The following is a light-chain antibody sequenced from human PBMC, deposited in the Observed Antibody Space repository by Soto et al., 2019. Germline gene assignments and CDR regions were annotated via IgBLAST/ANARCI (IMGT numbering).Light chain of an antibody. V-gene: IGKV1-5*03. Sequence: DIQMTQSPSTLSASVGDRVTITCRASQSISSWLAWYQQKPGKAPKLLIYRASILENGVPRRLSGSGYGTEFTITISSMQNDDFETYFCQHYNSYTWTFGQGTKVDIK. J-gene: IGKJ1*01. CDR3: QHYNSYTWT. CDR1: QSISSW. CDR2: RAS.